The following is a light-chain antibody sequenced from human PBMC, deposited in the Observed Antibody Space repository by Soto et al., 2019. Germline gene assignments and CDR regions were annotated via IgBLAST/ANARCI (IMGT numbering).Light chain of an antibody. J-gene: IGKJ1*01. CDR1: QTVTTH. V-gene: IGKV3-20*01. CDR2: DAS. CDR3: QQYGGSTWT. Sequence: IVLTQSPATLSLSPGERATLSFRASQTVTTHLAWYQHKPGQAPRLLIYDASSRATGIPARFSGSGSGTDFTLTISRLEPEDFAVYYCQQYGGSTWTFGQGTKVDIK.